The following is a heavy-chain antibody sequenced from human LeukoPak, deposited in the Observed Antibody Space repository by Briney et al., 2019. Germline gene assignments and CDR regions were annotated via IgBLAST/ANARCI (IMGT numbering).Heavy chain of an antibody. CDR1: GYTFTSYY. CDR3: ARDRAGTTDY. CDR2: INPSGGST. V-gene: IGHV1-46*01. D-gene: IGHD1-7*01. J-gene: IGHJ4*02. Sequence: ASVKVSCKASGYTFTSYYMHWVRQAPGQGLEWMGIINPSGGSTSYAQNFQGRVTMTRDTCTSTVYMELSSLRSEDTAVYYCARDRAGTTDYWGQGTLVTVSS.